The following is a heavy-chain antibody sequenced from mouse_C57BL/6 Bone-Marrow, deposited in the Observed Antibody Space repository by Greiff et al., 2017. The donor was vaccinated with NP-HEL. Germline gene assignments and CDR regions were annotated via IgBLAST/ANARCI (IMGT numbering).Heavy chain of an antibody. CDR2: IHPNSGST. D-gene: IGHD1-1*01. J-gene: IGHJ1*03. CDR1: GYTFTSYW. Sequence: LQQPGAELVKPGASVKLSCKASGYTFTSYWMHWVKQRPGPGLEWIGMIHPNSGSTNYNEKFKSKATLTVDKSSSTAYMQLSSLTAEDSAFYYCARGYYGHWYFDVWGTGTTVTVSS. CDR3: ARGYYGHWYFDV. V-gene: IGHV1-64*01.